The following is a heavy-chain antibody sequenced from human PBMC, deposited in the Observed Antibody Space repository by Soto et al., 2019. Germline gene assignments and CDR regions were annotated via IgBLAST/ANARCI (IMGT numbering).Heavy chain of an antibody. CDR2: IYHSGST. J-gene: IGHJ4*02. Sequence: AVSGGSISSGGYSWSWIRQPPGKGLEWIGYIYHSGSTYYNPSLQSRVTISVDRSKNQFSLKLSSVTAADTAVYYCAAGGGLPRYYWGQGTLVTVSS. V-gene: IGHV4-30-2*01. D-gene: IGHD5-12*01. CDR3: AAGGGLPRYY. CDR1: GGSISSGGYS.